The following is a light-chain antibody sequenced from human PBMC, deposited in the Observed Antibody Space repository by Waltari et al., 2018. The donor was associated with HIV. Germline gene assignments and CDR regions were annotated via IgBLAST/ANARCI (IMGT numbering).Light chain of an antibody. CDR2: AAS. V-gene: IGKV1-16*02. CDR1: QDISNY. CDR3: QQYHSYPLT. J-gene: IGKJ4*01. Sequence: DIQMTQSPSSLSASVGDRVTITCRASQDISNYLAWYQKKPGIAPKSLIYAASRLQNGVPSKFSGSGSGTDFTLTITSLQPEDFATYYCQQYHSYPLTFGGGTKVEIK.